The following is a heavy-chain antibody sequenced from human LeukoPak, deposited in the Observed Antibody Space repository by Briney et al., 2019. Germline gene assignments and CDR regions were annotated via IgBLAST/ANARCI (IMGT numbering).Heavy chain of an antibody. CDR3: ARDPYTFSGDSNYGAFDI. D-gene: IGHD3-10*01. CDR2: INPDGSGQ. J-gene: IGHJ3*02. Sequence: GGSLRLSCAASGFIFSTYWMTWVRQAPGKGLEWVANINPDGSGQEYANSVKGRFTISRDNVKNSLYLQMNSLRAEDTAVYYCARDPYTFSGDSNYGAFDIWGQGTMVTVSS. CDR1: GFIFSTYW. V-gene: IGHV3-7*01.